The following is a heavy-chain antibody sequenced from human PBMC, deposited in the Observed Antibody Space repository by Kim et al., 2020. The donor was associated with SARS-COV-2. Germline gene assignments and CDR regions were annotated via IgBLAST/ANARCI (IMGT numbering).Heavy chain of an antibody. V-gene: IGHV4-59*01. CDR3: ARRPVFDAYYDY. J-gene: IGHJ4*02. D-gene: IGHD3-16*01. Sequence: NYNASLKSRLTISMDTSKKQFSLRLSSVSAADTAVYYCARRPVFDAYYDYWGQGTLVTVSS.